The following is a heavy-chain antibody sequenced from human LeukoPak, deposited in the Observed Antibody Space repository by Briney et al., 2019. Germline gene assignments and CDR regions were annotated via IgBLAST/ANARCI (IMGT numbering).Heavy chain of an antibody. CDR3: VRDLPVAAADF. J-gene: IGHJ4*02. CDR1: GFTFDDYA. D-gene: IGHD6-13*01. Sequence: GGSLRLSCAASGFTFDDYAMHWVRQAPGKGLEWVSGISWNSGSIGYADSVKGRFTISRDNAKNSLYLQMNSLRAEDTALYYCVRDLPVAAADFWGQGTLVTVSS. V-gene: IGHV3-9*01. CDR2: ISWNSGSI.